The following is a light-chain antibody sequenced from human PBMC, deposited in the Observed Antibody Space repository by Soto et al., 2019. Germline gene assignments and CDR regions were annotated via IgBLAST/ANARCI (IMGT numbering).Light chain of an antibody. J-gene: IGLJ1*01. CDR3: SSYAGSNNRYV. CDR1: SSDVGGYNY. Sequence: QSVLTQPPSASGSPGQSVTISCTGTSSDVGGYNYVSWYQQHPGKAPKLMIYEVDKRPSGVPDRFSGSKSGNTASLTVSGLQAEDEADYYCSSYAGSNNRYVFGTGTKLTVL. CDR2: EVD. V-gene: IGLV2-8*01.